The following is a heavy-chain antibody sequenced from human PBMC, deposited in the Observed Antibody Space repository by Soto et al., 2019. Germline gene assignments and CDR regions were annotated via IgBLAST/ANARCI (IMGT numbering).Heavy chain of an antibody. CDR1: GFTFSNYG. CDR3: AKDTYFRASGGYYVFDY. J-gene: IGHJ4*02. Sequence: PGGSLRLSCEGSGFTFSNYGTHWVRQAPGEGPEWVAHISYDGSNEHYRDSVKGRFTISRDNSKNMVFLHMNSLRPEDTAVYHCAKDTYFRASGGYYVFDYWGQGT. CDR2: ISYDGSNE. V-gene: IGHV3-30*18. D-gene: IGHD3-22*01.